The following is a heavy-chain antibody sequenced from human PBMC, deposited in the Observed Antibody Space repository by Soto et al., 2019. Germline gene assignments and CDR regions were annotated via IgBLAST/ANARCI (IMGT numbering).Heavy chain of an antibody. CDR3: ARFLEGSSWSYYFDY. Sequence: GSLRLSCAASGFTFSSYAMTWVRQAPGKGLEWVSTISGTGTTTYYADSVKGRFTISRDNSKNTLYLQMNSLRTEDTAVYYCARFLEGSSWSYYFDYWGQGTLVTVSS. CDR2: ISGTGTTT. CDR1: GFTFSSYA. J-gene: IGHJ4*02. D-gene: IGHD6-13*01. V-gene: IGHV3-23*01.